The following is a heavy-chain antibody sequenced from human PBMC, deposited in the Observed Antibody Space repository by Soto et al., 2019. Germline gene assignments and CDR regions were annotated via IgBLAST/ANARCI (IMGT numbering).Heavy chain of an antibody. CDR1: GFTFSSYS. V-gene: IGHV3-48*01. Sequence: GGSLRLSCVASGFTFSSYSMNWVRQAPGKGLEWVSYISSSSSTIYYADSVKGRFTISRDNAKNSLYLQMNSLRAEDTAVYYCARVTTVVSPGYWGQGTLVTSPQ. J-gene: IGHJ4*02. D-gene: IGHD4-17*01. CDR3: ARVTTVVSPGY. CDR2: ISSSSSTI.